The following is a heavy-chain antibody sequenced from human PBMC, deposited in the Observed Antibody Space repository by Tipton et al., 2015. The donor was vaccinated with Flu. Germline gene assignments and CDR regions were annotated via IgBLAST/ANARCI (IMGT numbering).Heavy chain of an antibody. D-gene: IGHD5-18*01. J-gene: IGHJ6*02. CDR2: INHSGST. Sequence: TLSLTCAVYGGSFSGYYWSWIRQPPGTGLEWIGEINHSGSTDYNPSLKSRVTISVDTSKNQFSLKLSSVTAADTAVYYCARGHTAMVGSLYYYGMDVWGQGTTVTVSS. CDR1: GGSFSGYY. CDR3: ARGHTAMVGSLYYYGMDV. V-gene: IGHV4-34*01.